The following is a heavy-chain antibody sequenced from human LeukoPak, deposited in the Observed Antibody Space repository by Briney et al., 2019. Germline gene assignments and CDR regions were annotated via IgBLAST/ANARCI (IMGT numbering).Heavy chain of an antibody. J-gene: IGHJ5*02. D-gene: IGHD2-2*01. Sequence: SETMSLTCAVSGFSISSDSYWGWIRPPLGKGLEWIGTIYYSGATYYSPSLKSRVTISLDTSKNHFSLRLTSVTAADTAVYYCAKCGSTSGRGFDPWGQGTLVTVSS. CDR1: GFSISSDSY. CDR2: IYYSGAT. V-gene: IGHV4-38-2*01. CDR3: AKCGSTSGRGFDP.